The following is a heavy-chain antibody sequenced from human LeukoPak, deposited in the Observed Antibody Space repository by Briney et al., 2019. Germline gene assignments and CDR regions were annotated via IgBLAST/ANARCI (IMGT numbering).Heavy chain of an antibody. J-gene: IGHJ4*02. D-gene: IGHD6-13*01. CDR2: IRYDGSNK. V-gene: IGHV3-30*02. CDR3: AKDRTMAADGTYFDY. Sequence: HPGGSLRLSCAASGFTFSSFGMHWVRQAPGKGLEWISFIRYDGSNKYYTDSVKGRFTISRDNSQNTLYLQMNSLRTEDTALYFCAKDRTMAADGTYFDYWGQGTLVTVSS. CDR1: GFTFSSFG.